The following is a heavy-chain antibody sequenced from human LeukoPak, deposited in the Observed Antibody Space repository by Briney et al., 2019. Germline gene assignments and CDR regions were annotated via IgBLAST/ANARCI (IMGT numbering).Heavy chain of an antibody. J-gene: IGHJ4*02. V-gene: IGHV3-48*02. CDR1: GFTFSSYS. D-gene: IGHD3-9*01. CDR3: ARDHRAGYYMFDY. Sequence: PGGSLRLSCAASGFTFSSYSMNWVRQAPGKGLEWVSYISSSSTIYYADSVKGRFTISRDNAKNSLYLQMNSLRDEDTAVYYCARDHRAGYYMFDYWGQGTLVTVSS. CDR2: ISSSSTI.